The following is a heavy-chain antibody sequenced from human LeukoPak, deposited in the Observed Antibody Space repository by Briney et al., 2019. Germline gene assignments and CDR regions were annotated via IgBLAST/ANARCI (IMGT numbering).Heavy chain of an antibody. D-gene: IGHD4-17*01. J-gene: IGHJ4*02. CDR3: AKVDRVGTVTTYDY. CDR2: ISGSGGST. Sequence: GGSLRLSCAASGFTFSSYAMSWVRQAPGKGLEWVSAISGSGGSTYYADSVKGRFTISRDNSKNTLYLQMNSRRAEDTAVYYCAKVDRVGTVTTYDYWGQGTLVTVSS. CDR1: GFTFSSYA. V-gene: IGHV3-23*01.